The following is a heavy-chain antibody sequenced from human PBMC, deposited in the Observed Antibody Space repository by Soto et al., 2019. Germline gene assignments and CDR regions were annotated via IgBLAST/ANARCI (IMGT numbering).Heavy chain of an antibody. Sequence: SLRLSCAASGFTFSSYGMHWVRQAPGKGLEWVAVILYDGSKKYYADSVKGRFTISRDNSKNTLYLQMNSLRTEDTAVYYCAKDRGALRWSEEHYYFDYWGQGTLVTVSS. J-gene: IGHJ4*02. D-gene: IGHD4-17*01. CDR3: AKDRGALRWSEEHYYFDY. V-gene: IGHV3-30*18. CDR2: ILYDGSKK. CDR1: GFTFSSYG.